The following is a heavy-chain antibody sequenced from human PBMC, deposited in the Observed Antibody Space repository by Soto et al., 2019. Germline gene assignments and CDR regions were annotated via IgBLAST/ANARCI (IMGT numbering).Heavy chain of an antibody. J-gene: IGHJ6*02. CDR1: GYTFSSHG. CDR2: IWYDGSKK. CDR3: ARDPASSMDV. V-gene: IGHV3-33*01. D-gene: IGHD6-25*01. Sequence: ESGGGVVQPGRSLRLSCAASGYTFSSHGMHWVRQAPGKGLEWVAVIWYDGSKKYYAGSVKGRFTISRDDSKNTLYLEMNSLRVEDTAVYYCARDPASSMDVWGQGTTLIVSS.